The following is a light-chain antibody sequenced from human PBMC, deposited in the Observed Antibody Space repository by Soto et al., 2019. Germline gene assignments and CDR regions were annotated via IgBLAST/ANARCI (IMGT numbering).Light chain of an antibody. J-gene: IGKJ1*01. CDR2: GAS. Sequence: EILLTHSPCTLSPSAWERATLTFSASQSVRSSYLAWYQQKPGQAPRLLIYGASSRATGIPDRISGSGSGTDFTLTISRLEPEDFAVYYCQQYGSPPQTFGQGTKVDI. V-gene: IGKV3-20*01. CDR1: QSVRSSY. CDR3: QQYGSPPQT.